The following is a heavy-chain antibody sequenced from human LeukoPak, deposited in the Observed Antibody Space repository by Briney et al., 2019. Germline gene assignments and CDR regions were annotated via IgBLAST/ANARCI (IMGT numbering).Heavy chain of an antibody. V-gene: IGHV1-18*01. CDR2: ISAYRGNT. Sequence: ASVKVSCKASGYTFTNYGSSWVRQAPGQGLEWMGWISAYRGNTNYAQTLQGRVTMTTDTSTSTAYMELRSLRSDDTAVYYCARAPDDYDFWSGPFDYWGRGTLVTVSS. J-gene: IGHJ4*02. D-gene: IGHD3-3*01. CDR1: GYTFTNYG. CDR3: ARAPDDYDFWSGPFDY.